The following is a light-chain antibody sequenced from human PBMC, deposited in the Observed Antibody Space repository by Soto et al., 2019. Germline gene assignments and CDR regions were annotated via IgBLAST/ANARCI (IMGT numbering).Light chain of an antibody. J-gene: IGKJ5*01. CDR1: QSISNF. V-gene: IGKV1-39*01. CDR2: AAS. Sequence: DIQMTQSPSSLSASLGDRVTITCRASQSISNFLNWFQHKPGKAPKVLISAASTLQSGVPSRFSGSRSGPDFTLTISSLQPEDFATYYCQQSYSSPPTFGQGTRPEIK. CDR3: QQSYSSPPT.